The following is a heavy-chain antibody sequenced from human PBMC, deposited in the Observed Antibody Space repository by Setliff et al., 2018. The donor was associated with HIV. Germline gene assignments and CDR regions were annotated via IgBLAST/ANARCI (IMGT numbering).Heavy chain of an antibody. CDR1: GYTFNNYA. CDR3: AKGFYYDSGDGRVRAFDI. J-gene: IGHJ3*02. D-gene: IGHD3-22*01. CDR2: VAGNAVNT. V-gene: IGHV3-23*01. Sequence: PGESLTISCAASGYTFNNYAMSWVRQAPGKGLEWVSTVAGNAVNTYHADSVKGRFTISRDNSKNTLYLQMNSLRAEDTAVYFCAKGFYYDSGDGRVRAFDIWGQGTMVTVSS.